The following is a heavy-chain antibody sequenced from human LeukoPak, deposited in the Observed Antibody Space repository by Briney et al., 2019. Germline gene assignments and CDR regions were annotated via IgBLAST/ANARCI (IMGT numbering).Heavy chain of an antibody. J-gene: IGHJ4*02. CDR2: IWYDGSKK. CDR3: ARGCGGDCYSYFDY. Sequence: PGGSLRLSCAASGFTFSSYGVHWVRQAPGKGLEWVAVIWYDGSKKYYADSVKGRFTISRDNSENTLYLQMNSLRAEDTAVYYCARGCGGDCYSYFDYWGQGTLVTVSS. CDR1: GFTFSSYG. V-gene: IGHV3-33*01. D-gene: IGHD2-21*02.